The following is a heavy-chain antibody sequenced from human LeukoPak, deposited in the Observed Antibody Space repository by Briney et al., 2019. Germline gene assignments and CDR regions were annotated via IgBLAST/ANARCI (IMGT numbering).Heavy chain of an antibody. CDR3: ASRKLGNDY. V-gene: IGHV4-59*01. D-gene: IGHD7-27*01. CDR1: GGSISSYY. Sequence: PSETLSLTCTVSGGSISSYYWSWIRQTPGKGLEWIGYIYYSGSTNFNPSLKSRVTISVDTSKNQFSLKMSSVTAADTAVYYCASRKLGNDYWGQGTLVTVSS. CDR2: IYYSGST. J-gene: IGHJ4*02.